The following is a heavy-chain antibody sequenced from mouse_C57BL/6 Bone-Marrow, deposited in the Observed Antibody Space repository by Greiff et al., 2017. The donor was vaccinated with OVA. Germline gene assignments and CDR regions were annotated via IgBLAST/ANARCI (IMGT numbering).Heavy chain of an antibody. V-gene: IGHV3-6*01. CDR3: ARITTVPYWYFDV. CDR2: ISYDGSN. Sequence: DVKLQESGPGLVKPSQSLSLTCSVTGYSITSGYYWNWIRQFPGNKLEWMGYISYDGSNNYNPSLKNRISITRDTSKNQFFLKLNSVTTEDTATYYCARITTVPYWYFDVWGTGTTVTVSS. CDR1: GYSITSGYY. D-gene: IGHD1-1*01. J-gene: IGHJ1*03.